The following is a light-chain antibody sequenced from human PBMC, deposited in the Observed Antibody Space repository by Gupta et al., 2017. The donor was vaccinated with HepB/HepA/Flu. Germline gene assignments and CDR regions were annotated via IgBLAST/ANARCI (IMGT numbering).Light chain of an antibody. CDR2: DAS. V-gene: IGKV1-33*01. J-gene: IGKJ4*01. Sequence: SPSSLSASLGDRVTITCQASQDISNYLNWYQQKPGKAPKLLIYDASNLETGVPSRFSGSGSGTDFTFTISSLQPEDIATYYCQQYDNLGLTFGGGTKVEIK. CDR3: QQYDNLGLT. CDR1: QDISNY.